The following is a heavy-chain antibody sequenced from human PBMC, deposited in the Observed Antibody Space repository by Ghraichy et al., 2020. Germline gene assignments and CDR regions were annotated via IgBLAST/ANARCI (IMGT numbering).Heavy chain of an antibody. J-gene: IGHJ5*02. Sequence: ASVKVSCKASGYTFRNYGISWVRQAPGQGLEWMGWITAYNGNTNYAQKLQGRVTMTTDTSTSTAYMELRSLTSDDTAVYYCARDCSCGTGYSIWIDPWGQGTLVTVSS. V-gene: IGHV1-18*04. CDR1: GYTFRNYG. CDR2: ITAYNGNT. CDR3: ARDCSCGTGYSIWIDP. D-gene: IGHD2-15*01.